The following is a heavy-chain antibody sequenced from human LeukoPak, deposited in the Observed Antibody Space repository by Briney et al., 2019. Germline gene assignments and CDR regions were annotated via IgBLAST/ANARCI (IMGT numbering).Heavy chain of an antibody. D-gene: IGHD4-17*01. V-gene: IGHV4-39*01. CDR2: IYYSGST. CDR3: ARRGDYDYYFDY. J-gene: IGHJ4*02. Sequence: SETLSLTCTVSGGSISSSSYYWGWIRQPPGKGLEWIGSIYYSGSTYYNPSLKSRVTISVDTSKNQFSLKLSSVTAAGTAVYYCARRGDYDYYFDYWGQGTLVTVSS. CDR1: GGSISSSSYY.